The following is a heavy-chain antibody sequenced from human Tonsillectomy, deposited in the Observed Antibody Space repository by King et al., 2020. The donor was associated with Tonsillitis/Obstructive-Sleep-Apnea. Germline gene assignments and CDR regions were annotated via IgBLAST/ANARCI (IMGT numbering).Heavy chain of an antibody. D-gene: IGHD3-10*01. J-gene: IGHJ4*02. V-gene: IGHV1-69*09. CDR1: GGTFSSYA. Sequence: VQLVQSGAEVKKPGSSVKVSCKASGGTFSSYAINWVRQAPGQGLEWMGRIIPVLGIVNYAQKFQGRVTITADKSTSTAYMELSSLRAGDTAMYYCASSLLSVGASCDYGRQETLVSVSS. CDR3: ASSLLSVGASCDY. CDR2: IIPVLGIV.